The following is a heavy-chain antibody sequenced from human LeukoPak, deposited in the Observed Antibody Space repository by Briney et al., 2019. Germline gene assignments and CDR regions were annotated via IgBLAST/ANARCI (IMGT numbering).Heavy chain of an antibody. CDR1: GGSISVYY. D-gene: IGHD4-17*01. V-gene: IGHV4-59*01. Sequence: PSETLSLTCTVFGGSISVYYWTWLRQPPGKDLEWIGYIYSNGRTDYNPSLKSRVTISVDTSKNQFSLKLGSVTAADTAVYYCARESHGDYVDYWGQGTLVTVSS. J-gene: IGHJ4*02. CDR3: ARESHGDYVDY. CDR2: IYSNGRT.